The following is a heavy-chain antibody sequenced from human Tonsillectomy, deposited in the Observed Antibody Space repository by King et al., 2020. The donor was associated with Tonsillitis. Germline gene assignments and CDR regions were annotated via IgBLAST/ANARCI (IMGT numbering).Heavy chain of an antibody. CDR1: GYTFTSYG. CDR2: ISVYNGNT. V-gene: IGHV1-18*01. CDR3: ARHAWFGELFLHFDY. Sequence: VQLVESGAEVKKPGASVKVSCKTSGYTFTSYGIGWVRQAPGQGLEWMGWISVYNGNTNYAQKFQGRVTMTTDTSTSTAYMERRSLRSDDTAMYYCARHAWFGELFLHFDYWGQGTLVTVSS. D-gene: IGHD3-10*01. J-gene: IGHJ4*02.